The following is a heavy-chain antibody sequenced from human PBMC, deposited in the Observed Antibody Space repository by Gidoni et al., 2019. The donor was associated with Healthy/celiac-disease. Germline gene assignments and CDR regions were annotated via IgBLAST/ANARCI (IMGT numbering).Heavy chain of an antibody. CDR1: GGSFSGYY. CDR2: INHSGST. Sequence: QVQLQQWGAGLLKPSETLSLTCAVYGGSFSGYYWSWSRQPPGKGLEWIGEINHSGSTNYNPSLKSRVTISVDTSKNQFSLKLSSVTAADTAVYYCARVTGRYYYGSGSYYPLKFDYWGQGTLVTASS. J-gene: IGHJ4*02. V-gene: IGHV4-34*01. CDR3: ARVTGRYYYGSGSYYPLKFDY. D-gene: IGHD3-10*01.